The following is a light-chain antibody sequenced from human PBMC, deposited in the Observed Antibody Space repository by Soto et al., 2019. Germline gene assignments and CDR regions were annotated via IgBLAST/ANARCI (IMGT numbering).Light chain of an antibody. CDR1: ESLSSSY. J-gene: IGKJ1*01. Sequence: LTQSPGKLSLSPGERATLSCTAMESLSSSYLAWYQQKPGQAPRLLIYCASSRATGIADRFSGSSCGTDFSLTISRLEPDDFAVYYCQQYGSRPRWTFGQGTKLEI. V-gene: IGKV3-20*01. CDR2: CAS. CDR3: QQYGSRPRWT.